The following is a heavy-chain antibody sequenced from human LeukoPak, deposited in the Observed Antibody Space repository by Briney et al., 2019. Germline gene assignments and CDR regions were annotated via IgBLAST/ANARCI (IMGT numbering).Heavy chain of an antibody. V-gene: IGHV4-59*01. J-gene: IGHJ4*02. CDR1: GGSISTYY. CDR2: IYYSGNT. CDR3: ARESYSSPTEFDY. Sequence: SETLSLTCTVSGGSISTYYWNWLRQPPGKGLEWIGYIYYSGNTNYSPSLKSRVTMSVDMSKNQFSLRLSSVTAADTAVYYCARESYSSPTEFDYWGQGTQVTVSS. D-gene: IGHD6-13*01.